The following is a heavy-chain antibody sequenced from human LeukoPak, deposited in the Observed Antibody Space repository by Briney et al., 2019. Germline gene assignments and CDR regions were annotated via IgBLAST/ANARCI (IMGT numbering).Heavy chain of an antibody. CDR3: ATDARDYEDAFDI. CDR1: GGTFSSYA. D-gene: IGHD4-17*01. V-gene: IGHV1-69*13. J-gene: IGHJ3*02. Sequence: GASVKVSCKASGGTFSSYAISWVRQAPGQGLEWMGGIIPIFGTANYAQKFQGRVTITADESTSTAYMELSSLRSEDTAVYYCATDARDYEDAFDIWGQGTMVTVSS. CDR2: IIPIFGTA.